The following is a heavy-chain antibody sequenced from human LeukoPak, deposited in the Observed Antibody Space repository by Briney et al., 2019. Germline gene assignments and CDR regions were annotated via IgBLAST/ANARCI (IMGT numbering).Heavy chain of an antibody. CDR2: INPSGGST. J-gene: IGHJ3*02. D-gene: IGHD5-24*01. CDR1: GYTFTSYN. V-gene: IGHV1-46*01. CDR3: AREADGYEQYNYLVHPFDI. Sequence: GASVKVSCKASGYTFTSYNMHWVRQAPGQGLEWMGIINPSGGSTNYAQKFQGRVTMTRDTSTSTVYMELSSLRSEDTAVYYCAREADGYEQYNYLVHPFDIWGQGTMVTVSS.